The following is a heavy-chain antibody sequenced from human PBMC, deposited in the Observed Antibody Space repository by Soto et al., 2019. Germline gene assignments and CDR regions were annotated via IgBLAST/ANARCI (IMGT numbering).Heavy chain of an antibody. CDR3: ARDQNIYYDFWSCYYLYGMDV. Sequence: QVQLVQSGAEVKKPGASVKVSCKASGYTFTSYGISWVRQAPGQGLEWMGWISAHNGNTNYAQKLQGRVTMTTDTSTSTAYMELRSLRSDDTAVYYCARDQNIYYDFWSCYYLYGMDVWGQGTTVTVSS. V-gene: IGHV1-18*04. J-gene: IGHJ6*02. CDR1: GYTFTSYG. D-gene: IGHD3-3*01. CDR2: ISAHNGNT.